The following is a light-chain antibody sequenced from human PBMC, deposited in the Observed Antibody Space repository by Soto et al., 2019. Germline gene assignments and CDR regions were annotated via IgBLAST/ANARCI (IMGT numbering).Light chain of an antibody. Sequence: QAVVTQPPSASGSPGQSVTISCTGTSSDVGGYNYVSWYQQHPGKAPKLMIYDVTKRPSGVPDRFSGSKSGNTASLTVSGLQAEDEADYYCSSYAGGNNVIFGGGTKLTVL. CDR1: SSDVGGYNY. CDR2: DVT. V-gene: IGLV2-8*01. J-gene: IGLJ2*01. CDR3: SSYAGGNNVI.